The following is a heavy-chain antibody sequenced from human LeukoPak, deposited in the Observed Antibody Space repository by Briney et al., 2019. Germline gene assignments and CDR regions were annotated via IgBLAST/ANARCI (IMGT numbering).Heavy chain of an antibody. V-gene: IGHV3-74*01. D-gene: IGHD6-19*01. Sequence: PGGSLRLSCAASGFTFSRHWMHWVRQAPGKGLVWISRINSDASDTNYADFVKGRFTISRDNAKNSLDLQMNSLRVEDTAVYYCARLGPASSGWPESFDYWGQGTLVTVSS. CDR3: ARLGPASSGWPESFDY. CDR1: GFTFSRHW. J-gene: IGHJ4*02. CDR2: INSDASDT.